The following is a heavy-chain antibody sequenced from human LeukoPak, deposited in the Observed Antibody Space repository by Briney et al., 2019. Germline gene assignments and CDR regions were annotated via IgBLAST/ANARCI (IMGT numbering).Heavy chain of an antibody. Sequence: GGSLRLSCAASGFTVSSNYVSWVRQAPGKGLEWVSVIYSGGSTYYADSVKGRFTISRDNSKNTLYLQMNSLRAEDTAVYYCARSVGAVAGTFDYWGQGTLVTVSS. D-gene: IGHD6-19*01. CDR2: IYSGGST. CDR1: GFTVSSNY. CDR3: ARSVGAVAGTFDY. V-gene: IGHV3-53*01. J-gene: IGHJ4*02.